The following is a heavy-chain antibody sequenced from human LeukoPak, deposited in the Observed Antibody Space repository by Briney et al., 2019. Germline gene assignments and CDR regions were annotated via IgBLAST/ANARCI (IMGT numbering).Heavy chain of an antibody. CDR3: ARGPPYDFWSGYYDY. V-gene: IGHV4-59*01. CDR1: GGSISSYY. Sequence: KASETLSLTRTVSGGSISSYYWSWIRQPPGKGLEWIGYIYYSGSTNYNPSLKSRVTISVGTSKNQFSLKLSSVTAADTAVYYCARGPPYDFWSGYYDYWGQGTLVTVSS. CDR2: IYYSGST. J-gene: IGHJ4*02. D-gene: IGHD3-3*01.